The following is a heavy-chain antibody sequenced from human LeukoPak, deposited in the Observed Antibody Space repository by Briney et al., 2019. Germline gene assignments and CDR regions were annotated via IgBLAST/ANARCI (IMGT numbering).Heavy chain of an antibody. CDR2: IIPIFGTA. D-gene: IGHD6-19*01. CDR1: GGTFSSYA. V-gene: IGHV1-69*13. CDR3: ARDSNVAYSSGWYPGY. Sequence: ASVKVSCKASGGTFSSYAISWVRQAPGQGLEWMGGIIPIFGTANYAQKFQGRVTITADESTSTAYMELRSLRSDDTAAYYCARDSNVAYSSGWYPGYWGQGTLVTVSS. J-gene: IGHJ4*02.